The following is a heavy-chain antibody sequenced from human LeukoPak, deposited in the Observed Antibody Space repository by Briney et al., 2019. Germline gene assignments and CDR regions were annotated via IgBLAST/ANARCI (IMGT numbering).Heavy chain of an antibody. CDR1: GFTFDDYA. V-gene: IGHV3-9*01. CDR3: AKSLPRLLWFGEFSGMDV. D-gene: IGHD3-10*01. CDR2: ISWNSGSI. J-gene: IGHJ6*02. Sequence: GGSLGLSCAASGFTFDDYAMHWVRQAPGKGLEWVSGISWNSGSIGYADSVKGRFTISRDNAKNSLYLQMNSLRAEDTALYYCAKSLPRLLWFGEFSGMDVWGQGTTVTVSS.